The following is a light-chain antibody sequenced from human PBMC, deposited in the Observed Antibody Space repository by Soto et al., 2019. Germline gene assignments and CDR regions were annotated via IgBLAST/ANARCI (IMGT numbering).Light chain of an antibody. J-gene: IGLJ1*01. Sequence: QSALTQPASVSGSPGQSITISCTGTSSDVGAYNYVSWYQHHPGKAPKLIINDVSDRPSGVSNRFSASKSGSTASLTISGLQAEDEADYYCSSYTSSNTEVFGTGTKVTVL. CDR3: SSYTSSNTEV. CDR2: DVS. CDR1: SSDVGAYNY. V-gene: IGLV2-14*03.